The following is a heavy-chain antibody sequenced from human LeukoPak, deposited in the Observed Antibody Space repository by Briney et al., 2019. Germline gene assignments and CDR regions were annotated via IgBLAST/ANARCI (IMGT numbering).Heavy chain of an antibody. Sequence: PGGSLRLSCAASGFTFSTYWMHWVRQAPGKGLVWVSRIHSDGRSTSYADSVNGRFTISRDNAKNNLYLQMNSLRAEDTAVYYCARDRPGNTAIDYWGQGTLVTVSS. D-gene: IGHD5-18*01. CDR1: GFTFSTYW. CDR3: ARDRPGNTAIDY. J-gene: IGHJ4*02. V-gene: IGHV3-74*01. CDR2: IHSDGRST.